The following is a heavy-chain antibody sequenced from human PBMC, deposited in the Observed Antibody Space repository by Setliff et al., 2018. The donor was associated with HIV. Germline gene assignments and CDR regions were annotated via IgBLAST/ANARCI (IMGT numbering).Heavy chain of an antibody. V-gene: IGHV3-23*01. CDR3: ARSGGIGNYHWDV. D-gene: IGHD3-16*01. CDR2: ISGSGGST. Sequence: GSLRLSCAASGFTFSSYAMSWVRQAPGKGLEWVSAISGSGGSTYYADSVKGRFFVSRDDAKNSLFLQMNSLRTEDTAVYYCARSGGIGNYHWDVWGKGTTVTVSS. CDR1: GFTFSSYA. J-gene: IGHJ6*03.